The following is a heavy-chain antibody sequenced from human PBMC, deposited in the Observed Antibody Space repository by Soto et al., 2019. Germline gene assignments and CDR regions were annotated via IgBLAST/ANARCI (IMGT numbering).Heavy chain of an antibody. Sequence: ASVKVSCKASGGTFSSYANSWERQAPGQGLEWMGGIIPIFGTANYAQKFQGRVTITADESTSTAYMELSSLRSEDTAVYYCARDGFGSTGLHYWGQGTLVATSS. CDR2: IIPIFGTA. CDR1: GGTFSSYA. V-gene: IGHV1-69*13. D-gene: IGHD2-2*01. J-gene: IGHJ4*02. CDR3: ARDGFGSTGLHY.